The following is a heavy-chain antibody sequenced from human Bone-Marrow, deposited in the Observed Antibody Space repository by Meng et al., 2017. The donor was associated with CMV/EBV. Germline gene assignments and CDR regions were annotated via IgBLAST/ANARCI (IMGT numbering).Heavy chain of an antibody. J-gene: IGHJ6*02. D-gene: IGHD6-6*01. CDR2: IYYSGST. CDR3: ARGRGAARVTYYYYYGMDV. CDR1: GGSVSSGSYY. Sequence: SETRSLTCTVSGGSVSSGSYYWSWIRQPPGKGLEWIGYIYYSGSTNYNPSLKSRVTISVDTSKNQFSLKLSSVTAADTAVYYCARGRGAARVTYYYYYGMDVWGQGTTVTVSS. V-gene: IGHV4-61*01.